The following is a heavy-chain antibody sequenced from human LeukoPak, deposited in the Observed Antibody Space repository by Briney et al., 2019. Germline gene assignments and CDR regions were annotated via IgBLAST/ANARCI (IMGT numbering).Heavy chain of an antibody. V-gene: IGHV1-2*02. CDR1: GYTFTGYY. J-gene: IGHJ6*03. CDR2: INPNSGGT. CDR3: ARGDNWNDVRVSYYYYYMDV. Sequence: ASVKVSCKASGYTFTGYYMHWVRQAPGQGLEWMGWINPNSGGTNYAQKFQGRVTMTRDTSISTAYMELSRLRSDDTAVYYCARGDNWNDVRVSYYYYYMDVWGKGTTVTVSS. D-gene: IGHD1-1*01.